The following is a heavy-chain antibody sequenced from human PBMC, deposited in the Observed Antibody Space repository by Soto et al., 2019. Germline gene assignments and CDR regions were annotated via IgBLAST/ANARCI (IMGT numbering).Heavy chain of an antibody. Sequence: EVQLVESGGGLVQPGRSLRLSCAASGFTFDDYAMHWVRQAPGKGLEWVSGISWNSGSIGYADSVKGRFTISRDNAKNSLYLQMNSLRDEATALYYCVKDISSGTNILTGRDAFDIWGQGTMVTVSS. CDR1: GFTFDDYA. CDR2: ISWNSGSI. V-gene: IGHV3-9*01. CDR3: VKDISSGTNILTGRDAFDI. J-gene: IGHJ3*02. D-gene: IGHD3-9*01.